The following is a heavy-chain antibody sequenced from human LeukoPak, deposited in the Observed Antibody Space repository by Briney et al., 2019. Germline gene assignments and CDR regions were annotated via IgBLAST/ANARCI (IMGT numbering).Heavy chain of an antibody. Sequence: ASVKVSCKASGYTFTSYAMNWVRQAPGQGLEWMGWINTNTGNPTYAQGFTGRFVFSLDTSVSTAYLQISSLKAEDTAVSYCARGAHYYDSSGPRGWGQGTLVTVSS. J-gene: IGHJ4*02. CDR1: GYTFTSYA. CDR2: INTNTGNP. D-gene: IGHD3-22*01. CDR3: ARGAHYYDSSGPRG. V-gene: IGHV7-4-1*02.